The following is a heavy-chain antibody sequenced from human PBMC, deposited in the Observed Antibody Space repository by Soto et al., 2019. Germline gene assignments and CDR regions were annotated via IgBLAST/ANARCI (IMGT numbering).Heavy chain of an antibody. D-gene: IGHD2-2*01. J-gene: IGHJ4*02. Sequence: GGSLRLSCAASGFTFSSYAMRWVRRAPGEGLEWVAVISYDGSNKYYADSVKGRFTISRDNSKNTLYLQMNSLRAEDTAVYYCAKTPHDYCSSTSCYHFDYWGQGTLVTVSS. CDR2: ISYDGSNK. V-gene: IGHV3-30-3*02. CDR1: GFTFSSYA. CDR3: AKTPHDYCSSTSCYHFDY.